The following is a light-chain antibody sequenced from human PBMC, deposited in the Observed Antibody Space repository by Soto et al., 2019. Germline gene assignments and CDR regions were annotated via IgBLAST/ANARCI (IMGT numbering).Light chain of an antibody. V-gene: IGLV2-18*02. Sequence: QSALTQPPSASGSPGQSVTISCTGTSSDVGSYNRVSWYQQPPGTAPKLMIYEVSNRPSGVPDRFSGSKSGNTASLTVSGLQAEDEADYYCSSYTSSSTYVFGGGTKLTVL. CDR3: SSYTSSSTYV. J-gene: IGLJ2*01. CDR2: EVS. CDR1: SSDVGSYNR.